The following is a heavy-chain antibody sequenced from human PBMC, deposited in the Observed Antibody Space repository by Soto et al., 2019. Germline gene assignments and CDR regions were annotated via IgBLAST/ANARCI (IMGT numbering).Heavy chain of an antibody. CDR3: ARVDTAMVWFWFDP. CDR2: ISYDGSNK. Sequence: QVQLVESGGGVVQPGRSLRLSCAASGFTFSSYAMHWVRQAPGKGLEWVAVISYDGSNKYCADSVKGRFTISRDNSKNTLYLQMNSLRAEDTAVYYCARVDTAMVWFWFDPWGQGTLVTVSS. V-gene: IGHV3-30-3*01. D-gene: IGHD5-18*01. J-gene: IGHJ5*02. CDR1: GFTFSSYA.